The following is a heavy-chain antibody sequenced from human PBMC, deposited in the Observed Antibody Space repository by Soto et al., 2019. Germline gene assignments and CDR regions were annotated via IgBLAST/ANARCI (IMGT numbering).Heavy chain of an antibody. V-gene: IGHV3-48*03. Sequence: XGSLRVTCAASGFTFSTYNFNWVRQAPGRGLEWISYISVSGNIIKYADSVKGRFTISRDNAENSLHLHMSSLRVDDTAVYFCVRDTMRASAAASLDDWAQGTQVTVSS. CDR1: GFTFSTYN. J-gene: IGHJ4*02. D-gene: IGHD6-13*01. CDR2: ISVSGNII. CDR3: VRDTMRASAAASLDD.